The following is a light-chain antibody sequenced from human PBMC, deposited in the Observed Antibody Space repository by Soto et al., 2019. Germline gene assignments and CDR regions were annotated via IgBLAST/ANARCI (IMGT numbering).Light chain of an antibody. CDR1: NSNIGSHY. CDR2: RNT. CDR3: AVWDDSLSGVV. J-gene: IGLJ2*01. V-gene: IGLV1-47*01. Sequence: QSVLTQPPSVSGPPGQRVTISCSGSNSNIGSHYVYWYQQLPGTAPKLLIYRNTGRPASVPDRFSGSKSGPSASLAISGLRSEDEADYHGAVWDDSLSGVVFGGVTKLTVL.